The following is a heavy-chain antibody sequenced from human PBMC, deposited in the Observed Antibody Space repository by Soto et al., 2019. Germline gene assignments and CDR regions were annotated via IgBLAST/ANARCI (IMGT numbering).Heavy chain of an antibody. V-gene: IGHV4-34*01. Sequence: LSLTCAVYGGSFSDYYWSWIRQPPGKGLEWIGEINLSGGTKYNPSLKSRVTISVYTSKNQFSLNLSSVTAADTAVYYCARRGDYYDSSGDAFDIWGQGTMVTVSS. CDR2: INLSGGT. J-gene: IGHJ3*02. D-gene: IGHD3-22*01. CDR1: GGSFSDYY. CDR3: ARRGDYYDSSGDAFDI.